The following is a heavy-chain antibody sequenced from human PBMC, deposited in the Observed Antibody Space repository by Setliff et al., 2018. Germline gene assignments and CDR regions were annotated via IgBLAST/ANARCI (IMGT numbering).Heavy chain of an antibody. CDR3: ARHIWGAKMQLPHDVFDI. CDR1: YYSISSGYY. CDR2: MYHSGST. Sequence: SETLSLTCAVSYYSISSGYYWGWIRQPPGKGLEWIGSMYHSGSTYYSPSLESRVTISVDMSKNHLSLKLSSVTAADTAVYYCARHIWGAKMQLPHDVFDIWGQGTKVTVSS. J-gene: IGHJ3*02. D-gene: IGHD2-2*01. V-gene: IGHV4-38-2*01.